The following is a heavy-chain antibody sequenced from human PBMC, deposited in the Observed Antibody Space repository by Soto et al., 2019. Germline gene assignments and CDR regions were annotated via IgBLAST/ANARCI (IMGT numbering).Heavy chain of an antibody. V-gene: IGHV1-18*01. CDR3: ARREVGTTLDFDY. CDR2: ISVYNGNT. J-gene: IGHJ4*02. Sequence: QVQLLQSGAEVKKPGASGKVSCKASGYTFSSYGISWGRQAPGQGLEWMGWISVYNGNTKYAQKLQGRVTMTTDTSTSTAYMELRSLRSDDTAVYYCARREVGTTLDFDYWGQGTLVTVSS. CDR1: GYTFSSYG. D-gene: IGHD1-26*01.